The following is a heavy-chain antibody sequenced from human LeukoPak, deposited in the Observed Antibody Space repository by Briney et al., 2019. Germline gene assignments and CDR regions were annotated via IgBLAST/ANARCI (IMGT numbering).Heavy chain of an antibody. Sequence: SETLSLTCTVSGGSISSYYWSWIRQPPGKGLEWIGYIYYSGSTNYNPSLKSRVTISVDTSKNQFSLKLSSVTAADTAVYYCARETTEQLHGFDYWGQGTLVTVSS. CDR1: GGSISSYY. CDR3: ARETTEQLHGFDY. J-gene: IGHJ4*02. CDR2: IYYSGST. V-gene: IGHV4-59*01. D-gene: IGHD6-13*01.